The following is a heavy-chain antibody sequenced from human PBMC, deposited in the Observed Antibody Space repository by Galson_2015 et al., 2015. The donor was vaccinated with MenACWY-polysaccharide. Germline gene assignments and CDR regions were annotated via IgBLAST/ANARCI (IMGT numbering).Heavy chain of an antibody. CDR3: ARGRRAVSIINWFDP. CDR2: ISYDGGT. CDR1: GDSITSGGYF. V-gene: IGHV4-31*03. Sequence: PLSLTCTVSGDSITSGGYFWSWIRQHPGKGLEWIASISYDGGTYYNPSLKSRVTISVDTPKNQFSLKLSSVTAADTAVYYCARGRRAVSIINWFDPSGQGTLVTVSS. J-gene: IGHJ5*02.